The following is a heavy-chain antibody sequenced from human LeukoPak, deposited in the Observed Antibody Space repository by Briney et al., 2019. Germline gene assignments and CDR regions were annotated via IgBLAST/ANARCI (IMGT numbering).Heavy chain of an antibody. D-gene: IGHD6-13*01. CDR3: ARDLNARSSFELGY. Sequence: GGSLRLSCAASEFTFSSYWMIWVRQAPGKGLEWVANINRDGSEKYYVDSVKGRFTISRDNAKNSLFLQMNSLRAEDTAVYYCARDLNARSSFELGYWGQGTLVTVSS. V-gene: IGHV3-7*01. CDR2: INRDGSEK. CDR1: EFTFSSYW. J-gene: IGHJ4*02.